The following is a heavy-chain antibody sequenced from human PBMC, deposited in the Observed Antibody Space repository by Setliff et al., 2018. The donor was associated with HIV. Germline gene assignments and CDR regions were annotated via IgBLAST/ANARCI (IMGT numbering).Heavy chain of an antibody. CDR3: AFRSGFHVGLDA. D-gene: IGHD3-3*01. CDR1: GYTLTELS. V-gene: IGHV1-24*01. J-gene: IGHJ5*02. CDR2: FDPEDGET. Sequence: ASVKVSCKLSGYTLTELSRHWARQAPGKGLEWMGGFDPEDGETIYAQKFQGRVTMTEDTSTDTAYMELSSLRSEDTAVYYCAFRSGFHVGLDAWGQGTLVTVSS.